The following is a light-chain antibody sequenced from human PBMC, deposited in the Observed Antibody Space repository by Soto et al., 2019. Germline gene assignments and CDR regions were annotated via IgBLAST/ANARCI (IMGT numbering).Light chain of an antibody. CDR2: SAS. V-gene: IGKV1-39*01. CDR1: QSIAKS. Sequence: DIQMTQSPSSLSASVGDRVTITCRASQSIAKSLNWYQQKPGKAPKLLIHSASTLQSGVPSRFSGRGSGTDFTLTISSLQPEDVATYYCQQSLSTLLTFGGGIKVDI. J-gene: IGKJ4*01. CDR3: QQSLSTLLT.